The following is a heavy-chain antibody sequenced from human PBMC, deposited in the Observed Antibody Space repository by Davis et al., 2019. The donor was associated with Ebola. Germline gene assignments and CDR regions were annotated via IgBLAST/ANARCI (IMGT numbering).Heavy chain of an antibody. CDR3: SRSGPDN. V-gene: IGHV3-73*01. CDR1: GFTFSGSA. Sequence: GESLKISCAAYGFTFSGSAMHWVRQASGKGLEWVGRIRSKANSYATAYAASVKGRFTISRDDSKNTAYLQMNSLKTEDTAVYYCSRSGPDNWGQGTLVTVSS. J-gene: IGHJ4*02. CDR2: IRSKANSYAT. D-gene: IGHD1-26*01.